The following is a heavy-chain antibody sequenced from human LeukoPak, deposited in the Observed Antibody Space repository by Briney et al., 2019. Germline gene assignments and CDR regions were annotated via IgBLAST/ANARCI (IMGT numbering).Heavy chain of an antibody. CDR1: GFTFSSFW. CDR2: INSDGFST. Sequence: GGSLRLSCAASGFTFSSFWIHWVRQVPGKGLVWVSRINSDGFSTSYVDSVKGRFTISRDNAKNTLYLQMNSLRAEDTAVYYCARGTSGGYFDYWGQGTLVTVSS. V-gene: IGHV3-74*01. J-gene: IGHJ4*02. D-gene: IGHD1-26*01. CDR3: ARGTSGGYFDY.